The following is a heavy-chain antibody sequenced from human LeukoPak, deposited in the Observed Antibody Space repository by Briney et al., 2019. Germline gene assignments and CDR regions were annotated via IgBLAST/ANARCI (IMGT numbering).Heavy chain of an antibody. Sequence: SETLSLTCTVSGGSISSYYWSWIRQPPGKGLEGMGDIYYSGSTNYNPSLKSRVTISVDTSKNQLSLKLSSVTAADTAVYYCARAGYSFYYYYGMDVWGQGTTVTVSS. J-gene: IGHJ6*02. CDR3: ARAGYSFYYYYGMDV. CDR1: GGSISSYY. V-gene: IGHV4-59*01. CDR2: IYYSGST. D-gene: IGHD5-18*01.